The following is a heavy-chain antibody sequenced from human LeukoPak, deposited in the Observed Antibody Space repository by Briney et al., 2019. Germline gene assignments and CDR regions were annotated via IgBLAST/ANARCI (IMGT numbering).Heavy chain of an antibody. CDR2: IKSDGST. D-gene: IGHD3-22*01. CDR3: ARAPSEIGGYYPEYFRH. CDR1: GFTFSSYW. Sequence: PGGSLRLSCAASGFTFSSYWMHWVRQAPGKGLVWVSRIKSDGSTRYADSVKGRFTISRDNAKNTVSLRMTSLRAEDTGVYYCARAPSEIGGYYPEYFRHWGQGTLVLVSS. V-gene: IGHV3-74*01. J-gene: IGHJ1*01.